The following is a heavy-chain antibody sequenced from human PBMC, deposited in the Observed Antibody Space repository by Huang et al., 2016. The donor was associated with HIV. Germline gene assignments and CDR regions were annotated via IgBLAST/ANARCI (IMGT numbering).Heavy chain of an antibody. CDR2: MSVSSGKT. CDR1: EFTWRSYG. CDR3: AKKGGLTGFQPLDY. J-gene: IGHJ4*02. Sequence: EVQLLESGGGLVQPGGSLRLSCTASEFTWRSYGLSWVRQAPGKGVEGCSTMSVSSGKTYYADSVKGRFTISRDKSKNTLYLQMNSLRAEDTAVYFCAKKGGLTGFQPLDYWGQGTQVTVSS. D-gene: IGHD2-8*02. V-gene: IGHV3-23*01.